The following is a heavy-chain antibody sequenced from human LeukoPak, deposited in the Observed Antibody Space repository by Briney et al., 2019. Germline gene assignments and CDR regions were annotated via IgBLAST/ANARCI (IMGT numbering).Heavy chain of an antibody. CDR3: ARDSIAAAGLSFDY. CDR1: GYTFTDYY. J-gene: IGHJ4*02. V-gene: IGHV1-2*02. CDR2: INLNSGGT. Sequence: GASVKVSCKASGYTFTDYYMHWARQAPGQGLEWMGWINLNSGGTNYAQKFQGRVTMTRDTSISTAYMEVSRLISDDTAVYYCARDSIAAAGLSFDYWGQGTLVTVSS. D-gene: IGHD6-13*01.